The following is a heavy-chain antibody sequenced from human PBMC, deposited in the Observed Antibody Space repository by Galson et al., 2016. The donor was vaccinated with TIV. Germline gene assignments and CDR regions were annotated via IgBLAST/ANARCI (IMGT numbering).Heavy chain of an antibody. D-gene: IGHD6-13*01. J-gene: IGHJ2*01. V-gene: IGHV1-69*13. CDR3: ARPSDSSWYFDL. CDR2: IIPIFRSP. Sequence: SVKVSCKASGGSFSNYAINWVRQAPGQGLEWMGRIIPIFRSPNYAQRFQGRVTITADESTSTAFVELSSLRSDDTAGYYCARPSDSSWYFDLWGRGTPVIVSS. CDR1: GGSFSNYA.